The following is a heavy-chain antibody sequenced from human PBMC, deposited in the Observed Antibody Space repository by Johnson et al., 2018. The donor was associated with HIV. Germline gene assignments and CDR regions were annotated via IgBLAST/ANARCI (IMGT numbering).Heavy chain of an antibody. V-gene: IGHV3-13*01. J-gene: IGHJ3*02. Sequence: VQLVESGGGLKQPGGSLRLSCAASGFTFSSYDMHWVRQATGKGLEWVSTIGTAGDTYYPGSVKGRFTVSREDAKNSLYLQMDSLRAEDTAVYYCARDGTSRGGAFDIWGQGTMVTVSS. CDR3: ARDGTSRGGAFDI. D-gene: IGHD6-13*01. CDR2: IGTAGDT. CDR1: GFTFSSYD.